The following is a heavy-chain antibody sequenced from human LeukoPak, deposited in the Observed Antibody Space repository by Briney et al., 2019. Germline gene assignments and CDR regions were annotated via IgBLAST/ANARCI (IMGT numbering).Heavy chain of an antibody. CDR2: INPSGGST. Sequence: ASVKVSCKGSGGTFNSYTINWVRQAPGQGLEWMGIINPSGGSTSYAQKFQGRVTMTRDTSTSTVYMELSSLRSEDTAVYYCASITGGYWDYWGQGTLVTVSS. D-gene: IGHD2-15*01. CDR3: ASITGGYWDY. V-gene: IGHV1-46*02. J-gene: IGHJ4*02. CDR1: GGTFNSYT.